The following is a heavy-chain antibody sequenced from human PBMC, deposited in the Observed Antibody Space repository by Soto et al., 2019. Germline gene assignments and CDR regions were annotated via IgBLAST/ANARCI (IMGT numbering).Heavy chain of an antibody. Sequence: QVQLQESGPGLVKPSETLSLTCAVSGASINFYYWNWIRQPPGRGLEWVVSFSSSGSTNYNPSLASRVTISLDTSKNQFSLTLNSVTAADTAVYYCARGGGSPYHNHEFDFWGQGTLVTVSS. D-gene: IGHD3-10*01. V-gene: IGHV4-59*01. CDR2: FSSSGST. CDR3: ARGGGSPYHNHEFDF. CDR1: GASINFYY. J-gene: IGHJ4*02.